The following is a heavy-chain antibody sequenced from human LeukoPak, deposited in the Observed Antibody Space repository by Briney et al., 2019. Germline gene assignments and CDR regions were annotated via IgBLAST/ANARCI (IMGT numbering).Heavy chain of an antibody. J-gene: IGHJ6*03. CDR3: ARGSGSYGPLYYYYMDV. CDR2: INPSGGST. Sequence: ASVKVSCKVSGYTLTELSMHWVRQAPGQGLEWMGIINPSGGSTSYAQKFQGRVTMTRDTSTSTVYMELSSLRSEDTAVYYCARGSGSYGPLYYYYMDVWGKGTTVTISS. V-gene: IGHV1-46*01. D-gene: IGHD1-26*01. CDR1: GYTLTELS.